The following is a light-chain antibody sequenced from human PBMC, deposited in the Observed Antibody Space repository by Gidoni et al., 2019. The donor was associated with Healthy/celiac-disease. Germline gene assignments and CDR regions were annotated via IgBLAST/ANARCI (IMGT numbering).Light chain of an antibody. V-gene: IGKV1-39*01. J-gene: IGKJ2*01. CDR2: TAS. CDR1: QSISSY. Sequence: DIQMTQLTSSLSASVGDRVTITCRASQSISSYLNWYQQKPGKAPKLLIYTASSLQSGVPSRFSGSGSGTDFTLTISSLQPEDFATYYCQQNNSTPQYTFGQGTKLEIK. CDR3: QQNNSTPQYT.